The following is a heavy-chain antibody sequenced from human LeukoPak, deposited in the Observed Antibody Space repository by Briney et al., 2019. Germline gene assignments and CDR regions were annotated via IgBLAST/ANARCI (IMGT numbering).Heavy chain of an antibody. CDR3: ARKGSSWYVYFDY. V-gene: IGHV5-51*01. CDR1: GYSFTSYW. CDR2: IYPGDSDT. J-gene: IGHJ4*02. Sequence: GESLKISCKGSGYSFTSYWIGWVRQMPGKGLEWMGIIYPGDSDTRYSPSFQGQVTISADKSISTAYLQWRSLKASDTAMYYCARKGSSWYVYFDYWGQGTLVTVSS. D-gene: IGHD6-13*01.